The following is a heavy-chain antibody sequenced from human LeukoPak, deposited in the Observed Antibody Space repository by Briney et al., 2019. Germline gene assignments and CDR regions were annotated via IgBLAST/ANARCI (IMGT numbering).Heavy chain of an antibody. CDR3: VRHIKPAGPWDGMDV. CDR2: ISAYNSNK. Sequence: ASVKVSCKASGYTFTSYGISWVRQAPGRGLEWVAWISAYNSNKNSAEKFQGRVTMTIDTSTSTAYMELRSLKSDDTAVYYCVRHIKPAGPWDGMDVWGQGTTVIVSS. V-gene: IGHV1-18*04. D-gene: IGHD1-26*01. J-gene: IGHJ6*02. CDR1: GYTFTSYG.